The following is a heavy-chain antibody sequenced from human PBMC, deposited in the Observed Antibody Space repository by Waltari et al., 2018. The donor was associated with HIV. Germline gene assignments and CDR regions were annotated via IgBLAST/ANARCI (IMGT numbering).Heavy chain of an antibody. D-gene: IGHD6-13*01. CDR1: GFTFSSYA. CDR3: AKLRTSSADLLYYFDY. V-gene: IGHV3-23*01. CDR2: ISGMGGST. J-gene: IGHJ4*02. Sequence: EVQLLESGGGLVQPGGSLRLSCAASGFTFSSYAMSWVRQAPGKGLEWVSAISGMGGSTYYADSVKGRFTISRDNSKNTLYLQMNSLRAEDTAVYYCAKLRTSSADLLYYFDYWGQGTLVTVSS.